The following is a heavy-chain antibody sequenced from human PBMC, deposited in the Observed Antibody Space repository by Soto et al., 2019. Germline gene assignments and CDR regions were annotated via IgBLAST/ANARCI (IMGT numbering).Heavy chain of an antibody. CDR1: GFSVSTYA. V-gene: IGHV3-23*01. CDR2: ISGSGRYT. J-gene: IGHJ4*02. D-gene: IGHD1-26*01. CDR3: AKDIAGGFDH. Sequence: EVQLLESGGGVVQPGGSLRLSCAASGFSVSTYAMSWVRQAPGKGLEWVSGISGSGRYTYYADSVKGRFTISRDNSKNTLALQMNNLRGEDTARYYCAKDIAGGFDHWGQGALVTVSS.